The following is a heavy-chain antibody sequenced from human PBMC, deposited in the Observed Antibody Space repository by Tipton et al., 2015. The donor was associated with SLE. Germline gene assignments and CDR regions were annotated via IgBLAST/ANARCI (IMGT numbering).Heavy chain of an antibody. D-gene: IGHD6-13*01. J-gene: IGHJ4*02. V-gene: IGHV3-21*01. CDR2: ISSSRTDI. CDR1: GFTFSTST. Sequence: SLRLSCAASGFTFSTSTMNWVRQAPGKGLEWVASISSSRTDIYYADSVKGRFTISRDNAKNSLYLQMDSLRADDTAVYYCTREEAAAVSDYWGQGALVNVSA. CDR3: TREEAAAVSDY.